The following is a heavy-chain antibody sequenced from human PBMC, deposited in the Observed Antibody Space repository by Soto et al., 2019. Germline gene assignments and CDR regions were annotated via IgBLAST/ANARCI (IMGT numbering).Heavy chain of an antibody. Sequence: EVQLVESGGGLVQPGGSLRLSCAASGFSFSSYSMTWVRQAPGKGLEWVSYISSSSGTTYYAYSMKGRFFISRDNAKHSLFLLMTSLRAGDTAVYFFAIVPRGYFDYWGQGALVSVSS. CDR1: GFSFSSYS. CDR3: AIVPRGYFDY. CDR2: ISSSSGTT. V-gene: IGHV3-48*01. J-gene: IGHJ4*02.